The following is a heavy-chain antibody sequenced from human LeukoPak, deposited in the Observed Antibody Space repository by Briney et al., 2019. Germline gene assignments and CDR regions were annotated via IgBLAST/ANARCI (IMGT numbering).Heavy chain of an antibody. CDR3: AKAPFYYYDSSGYFRY. D-gene: IGHD3-22*01. CDR1: GFTFSSYA. J-gene: IGHJ4*02. Sequence: GGSLRLSCAASGFTFSSYATSWVRQAPGKGLEWVSAISGSGGSTYYADSVKGRFTISRDNSKNTLYLQMNSLRAEDTAVYYCAKAPFYYYDSSGYFRYWGQGTLVTVSS. CDR2: ISGSGGST. V-gene: IGHV3-23*01.